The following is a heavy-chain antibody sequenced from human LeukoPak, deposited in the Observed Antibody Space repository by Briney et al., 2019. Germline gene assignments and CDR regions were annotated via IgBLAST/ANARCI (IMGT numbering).Heavy chain of an antibody. CDR3: ARDVMWLVDY. V-gene: IGHV6-1*01. CDR1: GDSVSRNSVA. CDR2: TSSRSNWYN. Sequence: SQTLSLTCAISGDSVSRNSVAWNWIRQSPTRGLEWLGRTSSRSNWYNDYALSVKSRIAIDPDTSKNQFSLHLNSVTPEDTAVYYCARDVMWLVDYWGQGTLVTVSS. J-gene: IGHJ4*02. D-gene: IGHD6-19*01.